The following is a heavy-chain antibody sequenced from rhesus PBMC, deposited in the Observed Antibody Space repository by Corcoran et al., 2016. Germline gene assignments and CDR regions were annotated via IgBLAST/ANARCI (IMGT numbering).Heavy chain of an antibody. CDR1: GASISSYS. V-gene: IGHV4-165*01. D-gene: IGHD3-28*01. CDR3: ARVSGYYPNCDS. CDR2: ISGGRRSN. J-gene: IGHJ4*01. Sequence: QVQLQESGPGLVKPSETLPLTCVVSGASISSYSCSWIRQSPGKRLEWIVYISGGRRSNNYNHARKSRVTISKDKSKDQFALELRSVTAADTALYYCARVSGYYPNCDSWGLGVLVTVSS.